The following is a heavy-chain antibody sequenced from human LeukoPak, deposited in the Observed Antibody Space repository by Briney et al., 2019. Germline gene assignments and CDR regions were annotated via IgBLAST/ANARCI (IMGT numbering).Heavy chain of an antibody. CDR3: ARDRWDAFDI. Sequence: GGSLRLSCAASGFTFSTYSMNWVRLAPGKGLEWVSSISSSSTYIYYADSVKGRFTISRDNAKNSLYLQMNSLRAEDTAVYYCARDRWDAFDIWGQGTMVTVSS. V-gene: IGHV3-21*01. CDR1: GFTFSTYS. D-gene: IGHD2-15*01. CDR2: ISSSSTYI. J-gene: IGHJ3*02.